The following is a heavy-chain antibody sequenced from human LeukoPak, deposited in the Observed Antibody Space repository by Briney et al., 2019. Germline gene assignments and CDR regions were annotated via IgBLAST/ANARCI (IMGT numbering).Heavy chain of an antibody. D-gene: IGHD2-15*01. Sequence: PGGSLRLSCAASGFTFSSYGMHWVRQAPGKGLEWVAVIWYDGSNKYYADSVKGRFTISRDNSKNTLYLQMNSLRAEDTAVYYCARDQGSCGGGTCYSSYFDQWGQGTLVTVSS. J-gene: IGHJ4*02. CDR3: ARDQGSCGGGTCYSSYFDQ. CDR2: IWYDGSNK. CDR1: GFTFSSYG. V-gene: IGHV3-33*01.